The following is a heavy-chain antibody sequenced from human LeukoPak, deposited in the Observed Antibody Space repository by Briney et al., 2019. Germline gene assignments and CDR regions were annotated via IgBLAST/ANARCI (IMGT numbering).Heavy chain of an antibody. D-gene: IGHD2-2*01. J-gene: IGHJ4*02. V-gene: IGHV1-2*02. CDR2: INPNSGDT. Sequence: GASVKVSCKASGYTFTGYYMHWVRQAPGQGLEWMGWINPNSGDTNYAQNFQGRVTMTRDTSISTAYMELSRLRSDDTAVYYCARERSYIVVVPAAMGYWGQGTLVTVSS. CDR3: ARERSYIVVVPAAMGY. CDR1: GYTFTGYY.